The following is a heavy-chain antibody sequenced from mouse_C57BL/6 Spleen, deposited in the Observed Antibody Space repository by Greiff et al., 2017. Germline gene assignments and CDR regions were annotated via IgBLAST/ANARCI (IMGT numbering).Heavy chain of an antibody. CDR3: TRPYDYGYYFDY. J-gene: IGHJ2*01. CDR2: IDPETGGT. V-gene: IGHV1-15*01. CDR1: GYTFTDYE. Sequence: QVQLKESGAELVRPGASVTLSCKASGYTFTDYEMHWVKQTPVHGLEWIGAIDPETGGTAYNQKFKGKAILTADKSSSTAYMELRSLTSEDSAVYYCTRPYDYGYYFDYWGQGTTLTVSS. D-gene: IGHD2-4*01.